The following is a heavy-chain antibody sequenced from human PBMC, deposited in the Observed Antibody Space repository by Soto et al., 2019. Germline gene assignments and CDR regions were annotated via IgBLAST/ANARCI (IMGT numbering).Heavy chain of an antibody. CDR1: GYIFVNYG. D-gene: IGHD5-12*01. V-gene: IGHV1-18*01. CDR3: AMVDNFVPPTPPDV. CDR2: ISPYSGNT. J-gene: IGHJ6*02. Sequence: QVQLVQSGDEVRKPGSSVKVSCKASGYIFVNYGIAWVRQAPGQGLEWMGWISPYSGNTHYASKVQGRPTIXTXTXXSTAYKDLGPMTSADTAVYYCAMVDNFVPPTPPDVWGQGTTVTVSS.